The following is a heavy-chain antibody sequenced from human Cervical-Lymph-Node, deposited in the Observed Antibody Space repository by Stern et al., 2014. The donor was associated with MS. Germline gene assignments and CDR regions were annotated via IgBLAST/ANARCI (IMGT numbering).Heavy chain of an antibody. CDR3: TTVYSDSGYFDY. Sequence: QVQLVQSGAEVKKPGASVRVSCKTSGYTFTGLYMNWVRQARGQGFEWMGRINPTTGGTNYAQKFQGRVTMTRDTSIDTAYLELSKLESDDTAVYYCTTVYSDSGYFDYWGQGTPSIVSS. CDR2: INPTTGGT. CDR1: GYTFTGLY. V-gene: IGHV1-2*06. J-gene: IGHJ4*02. D-gene: IGHD4-11*01.